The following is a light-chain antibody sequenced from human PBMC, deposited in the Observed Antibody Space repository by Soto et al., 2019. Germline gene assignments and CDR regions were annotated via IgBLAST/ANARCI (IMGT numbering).Light chain of an antibody. CDR3: QQYNSYSWT. CDR1: QSISSW. J-gene: IGKJ1*01. Sequence: DIQMTQSAATLSASLGDRVTITCRASQSISSWLAWYQQKKGKAPKLLIYKASSLESGVPSRFSGSGYGTEFTLTISSLQTDDFATYYCQQYNSYSWTFGQGTKVDIK. CDR2: KAS. V-gene: IGKV1-5*03.